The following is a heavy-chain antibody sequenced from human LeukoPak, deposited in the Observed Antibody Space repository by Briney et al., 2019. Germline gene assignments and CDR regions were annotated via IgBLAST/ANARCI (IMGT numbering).Heavy chain of an antibody. Sequence: GGSLRLSCAASGFVFSTYWMTWVRQAPGKGLEWVANINLDGTEEHYVDSSLKGRFTISRDNAKNPLYLQMTSLRVEDTDVYYCASARPHYLHWGQGTLVTVSS. CDR3: ASARPHYLH. V-gene: IGHV3-7*01. CDR2: INLDGTEE. D-gene: IGHD2/OR15-2a*01. CDR1: GFVFSTYW. J-gene: IGHJ4*02.